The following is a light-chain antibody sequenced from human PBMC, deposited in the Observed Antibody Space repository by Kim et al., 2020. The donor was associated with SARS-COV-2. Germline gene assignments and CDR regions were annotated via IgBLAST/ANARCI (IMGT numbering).Light chain of an antibody. CDR3: QALDSSTAV. V-gene: IGLV3-1*01. J-gene: IGLJ2*01. Sequence: SYELTQPPSVSVSPGQTASITCSGDKLGDKYACWYQQKPGQSPVLVIYQDSKRPSGIPERFSGSNSGNTATLTISGTQARDEADYYCQALDSSTAVFGGG. CDR2: QDS. CDR1: KLGDKY.